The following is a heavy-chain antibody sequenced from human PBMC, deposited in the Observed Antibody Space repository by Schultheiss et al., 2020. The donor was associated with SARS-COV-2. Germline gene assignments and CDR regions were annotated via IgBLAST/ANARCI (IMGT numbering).Heavy chain of an antibody. CDR3: AIVVVPATIGVAFDI. J-gene: IGHJ3*02. Sequence: GSLRLSCAVYGGSFSGYYWSWIRQPPGKGLEWIGEIDHSGSTNYNPSLKSRVTISADTSKNQFSLKLNSVTAADTAVYYCAIVVVPATIGVAFDIWGQGTMVTVSS. CDR1: GGSFSGYY. V-gene: IGHV4-34*01. D-gene: IGHD2-2*01. CDR2: IDHSGST.